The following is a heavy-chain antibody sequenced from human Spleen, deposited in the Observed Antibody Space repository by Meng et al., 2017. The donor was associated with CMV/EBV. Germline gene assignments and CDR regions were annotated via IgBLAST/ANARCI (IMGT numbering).Heavy chain of an antibody. V-gene: IGHV4-59*01. CDR1: GGSISPYY. CDR3: AKSSWYFYNGLDV. CDR2: IYYSGNT. D-gene: IGHD6-13*01. Sequence: GSLRLSCTVSGGSISPYYWSWIRQPPGKGLEWIGYIYYSGNTNYSPSLKSRVTISEDTSKNQFSLKLTSVTAADTAVYYCAKSSWYFYNGLDVWGPGTTVTVSS. J-gene: IGHJ6*02.